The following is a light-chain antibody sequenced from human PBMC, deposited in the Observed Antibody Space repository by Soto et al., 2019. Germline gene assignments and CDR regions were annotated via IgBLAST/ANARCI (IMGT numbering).Light chain of an antibody. CDR3: QQYNNWPTWT. CDR2: GSS. J-gene: IGKJ1*01. CDR1: QSVSSN. Sequence: EIVMTQSPATLSVSPGERATLSCRASQSVSSNLAWYQRKPGQAPRLXXYGSSTRATGIPARFSGSGSGTEFTLTISSLQSEDFAVYYCQQYNNWPTWTFGQGTKVEIK. V-gene: IGKV3-15*01.